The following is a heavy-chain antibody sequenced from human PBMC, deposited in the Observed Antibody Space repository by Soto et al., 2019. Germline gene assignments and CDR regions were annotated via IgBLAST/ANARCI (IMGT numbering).Heavy chain of an antibody. V-gene: IGHV3-33*01. D-gene: IGHD1-1*01. J-gene: IGHJ6*03. CDR2: IWYDGSNK. CDR3: ARDGSNYYYYYMDV. CDR1: GFTSSSYG. Sequence: PGGSLRLSCAASGFTSSSYGMHWVRQAPGKGLEWVAVIWYDGSNKYYADSVKGRFTISRDNSKNTLYLQMNSLRAEDTAVYYCARDGSNYYYYYMDVWGKGTTVTVSS.